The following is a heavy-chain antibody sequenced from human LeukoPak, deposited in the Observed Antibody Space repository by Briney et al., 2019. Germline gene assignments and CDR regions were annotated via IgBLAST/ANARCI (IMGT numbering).Heavy chain of an antibody. CDR1: GFTVSSNY. Sequence: GGSLRLSCAASGFTVSSNYMSWVRQAPGKGLEWVSVIYSGGSTYYADSVKGRFTISRDNSKNTLYLQMNSLRAEDTAVYYCARDLRKGTYFDSWGQGTLVTVSS. D-gene: IGHD3-10*01. CDR3: ARDLRKGTYFDS. J-gene: IGHJ4*02. CDR2: IYSGGST. V-gene: IGHV3-53*01.